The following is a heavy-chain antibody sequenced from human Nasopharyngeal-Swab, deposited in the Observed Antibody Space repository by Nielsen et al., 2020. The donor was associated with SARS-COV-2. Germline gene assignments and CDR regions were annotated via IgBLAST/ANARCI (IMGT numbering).Heavy chain of an antibody. V-gene: IGHV3-30*18. Sequence: VRQAPGKGLEWVAVISYDGSNKYYADSVKGRFTISRDNSKNTLYLQMNSLRAEDTAVYYCAKDAAMVRATYYYYMDVWGKGTTDTVSS. D-gene: IGHD3-10*01. CDR3: AKDAAMVRATYYYYMDV. J-gene: IGHJ6*03. CDR2: ISYDGSNK.